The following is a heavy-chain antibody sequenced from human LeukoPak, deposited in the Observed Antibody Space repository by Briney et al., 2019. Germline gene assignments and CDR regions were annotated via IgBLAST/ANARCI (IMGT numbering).Heavy chain of an antibody. CDR3: ARRNMWGWFDP. CDR1: GGSISSYY. CDR2: IYYSGST. V-gene: IGHV4-59*08. D-gene: IGHD1-26*01. J-gene: IGHJ5*02. Sequence: SETLSLTCTVSGGSISSYYWSWIRQPPGKGLEWIGYIYYSGSTNYNPSLKSRVTISVDTSKNQFSLNLSSVTAADTAVYYCARRNMWGWFDPWGQGTLGIVSS.